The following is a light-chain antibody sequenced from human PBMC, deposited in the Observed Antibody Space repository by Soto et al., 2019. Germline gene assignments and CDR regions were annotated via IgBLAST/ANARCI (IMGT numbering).Light chain of an antibody. V-gene: IGKV3-11*01. J-gene: IGKJ4*01. CDR2: DAS. CDR1: QSVSSY. CDR3: QQRRYWPVT. Sequence: EIVLTQSPATLSLSPGERATLSCRASQSVSSYLAWFQQKPGQAPRLLIYDASNRATGIPARFSGSGSGTDFTLTISSLEPEDFAVYYCQQRRYWPVTFGGGTKVEIK.